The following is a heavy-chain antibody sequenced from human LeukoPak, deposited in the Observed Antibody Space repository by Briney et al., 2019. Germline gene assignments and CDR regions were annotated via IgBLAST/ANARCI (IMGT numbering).Heavy chain of an antibody. Sequence: PSETLSLTCTVSGGSISSSSYYWGWIRQPPGKGLEWIGSIYYSGSTYYNPSLKSRVTISVDTSKNQFSLKLSSVTAADTAVYYCARALGGSGYGRVGFFDYWGQGTLVTVSS. CDR1: GGSISSSSYY. CDR2: IYYSGST. V-gene: IGHV4-39*07. D-gene: IGHD5-12*01. CDR3: ARALGGSGYGRVGFFDY. J-gene: IGHJ4*02.